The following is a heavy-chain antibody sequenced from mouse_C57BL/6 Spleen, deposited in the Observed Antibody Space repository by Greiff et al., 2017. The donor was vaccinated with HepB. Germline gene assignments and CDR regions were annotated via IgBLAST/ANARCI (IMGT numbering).Heavy chain of an antibody. Sequence: EVQLVESGGGLVQPKGSLKLSCAASGFSFNTYAMNWVRQAPGQGLEWVARIRSKSNNYATYYADSVKDRLTISRDDSESMLYLHMNNLKTEDTAMYDCVRSMSYSYGGFAYWGQGTLVTVSA. D-gene: IGHD2-3*01. CDR1: GFSFNTYA. J-gene: IGHJ3*01. V-gene: IGHV10-1*01. CDR3: VRSMSYSYGGFAY. CDR2: IRSKSNNYAT.